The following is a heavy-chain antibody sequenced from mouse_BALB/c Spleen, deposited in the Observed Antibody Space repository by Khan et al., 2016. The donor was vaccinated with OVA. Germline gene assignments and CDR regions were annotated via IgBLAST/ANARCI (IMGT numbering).Heavy chain of an antibody. J-gene: IGHJ3*01. D-gene: IGHD2-3*01. CDR2: IDPENGNT. V-gene: IGHV14-1*02. CDR3: ARDGYSPWFAY. CDR1: GFNIKDYY. Sequence: EVQLQQSGAELVRPGALVKLSCKTSGFNIKDYYIHWVKQSPEQGLEWIGWIDPENGNTIYDPKFQGKASLTADTSSNTAYLHLSSLTSADTAVYYCARDGYSPWFAYWGQWTLVAVSA.